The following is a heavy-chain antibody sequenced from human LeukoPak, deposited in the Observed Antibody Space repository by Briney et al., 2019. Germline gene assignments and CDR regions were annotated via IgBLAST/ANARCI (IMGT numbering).Heavy chain of an antibody. CDR2: ISAYNGNT. CDR1: GGTFSSYA. CDR3: ARGIHDYVWGSYGS. V-gene: IGHV1-18*01. D-gene: IGHD3-16*01. J-gene: IGHJ4*02. Sequence: ASVKVSCKASGGTFSSYAISWVRQAPGQGLEWMGWISAYNGNTNYAQKLQGRVTMTTDTSTSTAYMELRSLRSDDTAVYYCARGIHDYVWGSYGSWGQGTLVTVSS.